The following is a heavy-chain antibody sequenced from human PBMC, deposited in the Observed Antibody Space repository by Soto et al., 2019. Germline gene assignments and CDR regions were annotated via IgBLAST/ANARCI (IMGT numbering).Heavy chain of an antibody. Sequence: EVQLVESGGGLVQPGGSLRLSCAASGFTSSSYWMSWVRQAPGKGLEWVANIKQDGSEKYYVDSVKGRFTISRDNAKNSLYLQMNSLRAEDTAVYYCARWGTVAGTVDYWGQGTLVTVSS. CDR1: GFTSSSYW. V-gene: IGHV3-7*01. J-gene: IGHJ4*02. D-gene: IGHD6-19*01. CDR2: IKQDGSEK. CDR3: ARWGTVAGTVDY.